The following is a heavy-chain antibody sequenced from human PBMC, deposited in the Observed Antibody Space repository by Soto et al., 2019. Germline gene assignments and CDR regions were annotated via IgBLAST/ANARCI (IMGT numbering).Heavy chain of an antibody. V-gene: IGHV3-23*01. Sequence: EVQLLESGGGLVQPGGSLRLSCAASGFTFSSYAMSWVRQAPGKGLEWVSAISGSGGSTYYADSVKGRFTISRDNSKNPRYLQMNSLRAEDTAVYYCAKDGSSSWYYGVSGDYWGQGTLVTVSS. J-gene: IGHJ4*02. CDR3: AKDGSSSWYYGVSGDY. CDR1: GFTFSSYA. D-gene: IGHD6-13*01. CDR2: ISGSGGST.